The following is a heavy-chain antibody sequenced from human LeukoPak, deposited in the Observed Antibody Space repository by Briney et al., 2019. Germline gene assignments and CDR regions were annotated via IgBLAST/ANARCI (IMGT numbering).Heavy chain of an antibody. V-gene: IGHV3-7*03. CDR3: ARVGGGKGTYYYYYGMDV. J-gene: IGHJ6*02. D-gene: IGHD3-16*01. Sequence: GGSLRLSCAASGFTFSSYWMSWVRQAPGRGLEWVANIKQDGSEKYNVDSVKGRFTISRDNAKNSLYLQMNSLRAEDTAVYYCARVGGGKGTYYYYYGMDVWGQGTTVTVSS. CDR2: IKQDGSEK. CDR1: GFTFSSYW.